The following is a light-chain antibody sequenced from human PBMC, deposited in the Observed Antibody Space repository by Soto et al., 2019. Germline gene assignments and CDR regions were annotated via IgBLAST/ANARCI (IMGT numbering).Light chain of an antibody. Sequence: EIVLTQSPATLSVSPGERATPSWRASQSVSSKLAWYQRKHGQGPRLLIYDASTRATGIAARIGGSGYGTEVNLTISSLQPEEFAIYYGQQYNNWPWTFGQGTKVDIK. CDR3: QQYNNWPWT. V-gene: IGKV3-15*01. J-gene: IGKJ1*01. CDR2: DAS. CDR1: QSVSSK.